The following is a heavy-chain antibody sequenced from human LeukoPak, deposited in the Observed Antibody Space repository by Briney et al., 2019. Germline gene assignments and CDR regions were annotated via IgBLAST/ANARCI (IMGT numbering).Heavy chain of an antibody. CDR3: AKDPNGDYIGAFDM. Sequence: PGGSLRLSCAASGITASSYAMTWVRQAPGKGLEWVSSISGSGDRTMYADSVKGRFTISRDNFKNTLYLQMNSLRAEDTALYHCAKDPNGDYIGAFDMWGQGTMVTGSS. D-gene: IGHD4-17*01. CDR1: GITASSYA. CDR2: ISGSGDRT. V-gene: IGHV3-23*01. J-gene: IGHJ3*02.